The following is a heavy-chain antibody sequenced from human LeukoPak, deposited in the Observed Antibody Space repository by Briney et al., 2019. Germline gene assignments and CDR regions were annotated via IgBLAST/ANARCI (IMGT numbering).Heavy chain of an antibody. Sequence: GALRLSCAASGFTFSSYAMHWVRQAPGKGLEGVAVISYDGSNKYYADSVKGRFTISRDNSKNTLYLQMNSLRAEDTAVYYCARECPRRSSCLDYWGQGTLVTVSS. D-gene: IGHD6-13*01. CDR1: GFTFSSYA. CDR3: ARECPRRSSCLDY. CDR2: ISYDGSNK. V-gene: IGHV3-30-3*01. J-gene: IGHJ4*02.